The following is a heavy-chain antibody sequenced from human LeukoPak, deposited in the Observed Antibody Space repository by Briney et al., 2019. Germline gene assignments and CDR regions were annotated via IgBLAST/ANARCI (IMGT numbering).Heavy chain of an antibody. CDR3: VRKPSIRGGFH. CDR1: GGSFSTYF. Sequence: SETLSLTCAVYGGSFSTYFWNWIRQPPGKGLEWIGDINHSGSTNYNPSLKSRVTISVDTSKNQFSLKLISVTAADTAVYYCVRKPSIRGGFHWGQGTLVTVSS. J-gene: IGHJ4*02. CDR2: INHSGST. V-gene: IGHV4-34*01. D-gene: IGHD2-2*01.